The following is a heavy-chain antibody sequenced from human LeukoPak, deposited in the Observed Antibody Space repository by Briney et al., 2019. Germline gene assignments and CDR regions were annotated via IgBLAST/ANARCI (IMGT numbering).Heavy chain of an antibody. CDR1: GYNFKTFG. D-gene: IGHD2-15*01. V-gene: IGHV1-18*04. CDR3: ARAVVPGYWYFDL. CDR2: ITTYNGHT. Sequence: ASVKVSCKASGYNFKTFGFSWVRQAPGQGLEWMGWITTYNGHTTYAQKFEDRITMTTETSTSTVYMELSSLRSEDTAVYYCARAVVPGYWYFDLWGRGTLVTVSS. J-gene: IGHJ2*01.